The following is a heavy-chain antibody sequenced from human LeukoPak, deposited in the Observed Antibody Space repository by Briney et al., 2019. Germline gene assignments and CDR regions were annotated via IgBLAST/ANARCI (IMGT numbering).Heavy chain of an antibody. CDR3: AKRGFIAGNPTDFDY. CDR1: GFTFSSYG. J-gene: IGHJ4*02. CDR2: ISGGGSST. Sequence: GGSLRLSCAASGFTFSSYGMSWVRQAPGKGLEWVSLISGGGSSTYYADSVKGRFTISRDNSKNTLHLQMNSLRAEDTAVYYCAKRGFIAGNPTDFDYWGQGTLVTVSS. V-gene: IGHV3-23*01. D-gene: IGHD6-13*01.